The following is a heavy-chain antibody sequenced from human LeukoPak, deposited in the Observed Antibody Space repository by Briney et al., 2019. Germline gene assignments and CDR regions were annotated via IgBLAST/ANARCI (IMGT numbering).Heavy chain of an antibody. CDR2: ISSTSITM. J-gene: IGHJ4*02. CDR3: ARETILAVAGNF. Sequence: GGSLRLSCAASGFTFNRNNMNWVRQAPGKGLEWVSYISSTSITMYYADSVKGRFTISRDNAKNSLYLPMNSLTADDTAVYYCARETILAVAGNFWGQGTLVTVSS. D-gene: IGHD6-19*01. V-gene: IGHV3-48*01. CDR1: GFTFNRNN.